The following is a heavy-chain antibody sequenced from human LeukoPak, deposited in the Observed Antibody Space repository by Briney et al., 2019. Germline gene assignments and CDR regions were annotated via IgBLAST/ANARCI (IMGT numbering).Heavy chain of an antibody. V-gene: IGHV3-53*01. CDR2: LYSDDTT. CDR3: ARGGGYYAIDY. CDR1: GFTFINHA. Sequence: GGSLRLSCAASGFTFINHAMNWVRQAPGEGLEWVSVLYSDDTTYYADSVKGRFTISRDNSKNTLYLQMNNLRAEDTAVYYCARGGGYYAIDYWGQGTLVTVSS. J-gene: IGHJ4*02. D-gene: IGHD1-26*01.